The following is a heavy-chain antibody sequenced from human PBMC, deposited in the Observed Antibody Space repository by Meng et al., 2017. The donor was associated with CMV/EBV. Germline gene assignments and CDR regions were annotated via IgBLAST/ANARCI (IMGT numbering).Heavy chain of an antibody. J-gene: IGHJ3*02. D-gene: IGHD6-6*01. CDR3: AGVWYSSSSPDAFDI. Sequence: SGYTFTSYYMHWVRQAPGQGLEWMGIINPSGGSTSYAQKFQGRVTMTRDTSTSTVYMELSSLRSEDTAVYYCAGVWYSSSSPDAFDIWGQGTMVTV. CDR1: GYTFTSYY. CDR2: INPSGGST. V-gene: IGHV1-46*01.